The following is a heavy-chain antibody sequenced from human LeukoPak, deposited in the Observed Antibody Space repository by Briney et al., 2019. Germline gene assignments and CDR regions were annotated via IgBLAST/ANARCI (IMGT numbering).Heavy chain of an antibody. J-gene: IGHJ4*02. CDR1: GFTFSSYA. D-gene: IGHD3-22*01. CDR3: ARSRGYYYDSSGYSPDY. Sequence: GGSLRLSCAASGFTFSSYAMSWVRQAPGKGLEWVSAISGSGGSTYYADSVKGRFTISRDNSKNTLYLQMNSLRAEDTAVYYCARSRGYYYDSSGYSPDYWGQGTLVTVSS. V-gene: IGHV3-23*01. CDR2: ISGSGGST.